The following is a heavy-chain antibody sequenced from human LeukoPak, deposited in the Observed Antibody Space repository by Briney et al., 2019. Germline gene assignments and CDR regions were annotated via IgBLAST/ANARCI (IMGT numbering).Heavy chain of an antibody. D-gene: IGHD6-13*01. CDR2: ISGSGGST. V-gene: IGHV3-23*01. J-gene: IGHJ4*02. CDR1: GFTFSSYA. Sequence: GGSLRLSCAASGFTFSSYAMSWVRQAPGKGLEWVSAISGSGGSTYYADSVKGRFTISRDNSKNSLYLQMNSLRAEDTAVYYCARDIEAAGLFLDYWGQGTLVTVSS. CDR3: ARDIEAAGLFLDY.